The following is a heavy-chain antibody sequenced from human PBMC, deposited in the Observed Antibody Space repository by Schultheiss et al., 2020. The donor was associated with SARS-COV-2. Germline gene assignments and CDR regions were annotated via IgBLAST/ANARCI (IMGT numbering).Heavy chain of an antibody. J-gene: IGHJ4*02. CDR1: GYRFSSYG. CDR2: ITSYNNST. D-gene: IGHD2-2*01. V-gene: IGHV1-18*01. CDR3: ARDCRSTSCYVAFEF. Sequence: ASVKVSCKAAGYRFSSYGMSWVRQAPGQGLEWVGWITSYNNSTKYAQKVQGRVTLTTDTSANTAYMELRSLRSDDTAVYYCARDCRSTSCYVAFEFWGQGTLVTVSS.